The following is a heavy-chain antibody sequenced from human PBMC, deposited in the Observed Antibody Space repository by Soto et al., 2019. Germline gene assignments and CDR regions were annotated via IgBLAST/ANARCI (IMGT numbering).Heavy chain of an antibody. J-gene: IGHJ2*01. Sequence: ASVKVSCKASGYTFTNYAMHWVRQAPGQRLEWMGWINAGNGNTKYSQKFQGRVTITRDTSASTAYMELSSLRSEDTAVYYCASGDSLYWYFDLWRRVHVVTVSS. D-gene: IGHD2-21*01. CDR2: INAGNGNT. CDR1: GYTFTNYA. V-gene: IGHV1-3*01. CDR3: ASGDSLYWYFDL.